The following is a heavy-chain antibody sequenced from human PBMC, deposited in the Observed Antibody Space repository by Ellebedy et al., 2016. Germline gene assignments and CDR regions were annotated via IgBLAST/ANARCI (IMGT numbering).Heavy chain of an antibody. V-gene: IGHV4-4*07. CDR1: GGSISSYY. Sequence: SETLSLXXTVSGGSISSYYWSWIRQPAGKALEWIGRIYTSGSTNYNPSLKSRVTMSVDTSKNQFSLKLSSVTAADTAVYYCARRRGVGPNKDWFDPWGQGTLVTVSS. J-gene: IGHJ5*02. D-gene: IGHD1-26*01. CDR2: IYTSGST. CDR3: ARRRGVGPNKDWFDP.